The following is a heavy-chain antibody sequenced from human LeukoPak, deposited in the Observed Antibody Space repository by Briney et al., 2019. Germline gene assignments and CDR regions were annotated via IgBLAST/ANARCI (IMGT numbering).Heavy chain of an antibody. V-gene: IGHV3-48*03. D-gene: IGHD3-10*01. CDR3: ARDGTGSPYGSGPRLSY. CDR2: ISSSGSTI. J-gene: IGHJ4*02. CDR1: GFTFSSYE. Sequence: GGSLRLSCAASGFTFSSYEMNWVRQAPGKGLEWVSYISSSGSTIYYADSVKGRFTISRDNAKNSLYLQMNGLRAEDTAVYYCARDGTGSPYGSGPRLSYWGQGTLVTVSS.